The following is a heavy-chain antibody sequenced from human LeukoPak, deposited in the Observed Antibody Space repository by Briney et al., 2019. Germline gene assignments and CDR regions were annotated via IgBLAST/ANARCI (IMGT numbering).Heavy chain of an antibody. CDR3: ARGHRRGPHVL. CDR1: GGSISSSN. J-gene: IGHJ2*01. V-gene: IGHV4-59*01. Sequence: PPGALSLTRIDSGGSISSSNSCWVRPPPREGGGWIWYICYNGNTNYSPRQKTRLNISVDTPKNQLSLKLSSVTAADTAVYYCARGHRRGPHVLWG. CDR2: ICYNGNT. D-gene: IGHD1-14*01.